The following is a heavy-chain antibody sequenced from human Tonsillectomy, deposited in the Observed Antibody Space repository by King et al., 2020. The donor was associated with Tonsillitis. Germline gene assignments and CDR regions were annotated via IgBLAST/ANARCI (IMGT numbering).Heavy chain of an antibody. V-gene: IGHV4-39*07. CDR3: ARHADFGYRTSFFDF. D-gene: IGHD2-2*01. CDR2: VHYSGST. J-gene: IGHJ4*02. CDR1: GVSISVSNDY. Sequence: QLQESGPGLVKPSETLSLTCSVSGVSISVSNDYWGWIRQSPGKGLEWIGSVHYSGSTNYNPSFKSRLTISLDLSKNQFSLKVKSVIAADTAVYYCARHADFGYRTSFFDFSGQGTLVIVS.